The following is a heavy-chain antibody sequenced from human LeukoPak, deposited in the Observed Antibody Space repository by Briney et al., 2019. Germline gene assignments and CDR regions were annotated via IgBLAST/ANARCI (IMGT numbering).Heavy chain of an antibody. CDR3: AKGEVRGIAAAGTDY. J-gene: IGHJ4*02. CDR1: GFTFDDYA. CDR2: ISWNSGSI. D-gene: IGHD6-13*01. V-gene: IGHV3-9*01. Sequence: GGSLRLSCAASGFTFDDYAMHWVRPAPGKGLEWVSGISWNSGSIGYADSVKGRFTISRDNAKNSLYLQMNSLRAEDTALYYCAKGEVRGIAAAGTDYWGQGTLVTVSS.